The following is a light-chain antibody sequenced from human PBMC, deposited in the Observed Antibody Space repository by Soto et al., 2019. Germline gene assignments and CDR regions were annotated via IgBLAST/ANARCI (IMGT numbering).Light chain of an antibody. Sequence: QSVLTQPPSVSGAPGQRVTISCTGSRSNIGAGYDVHWYQQLPGTAPKLLIYANGNRPSGVPDRFSGSKSGTSASLAITGLQAEDEADYYCQSYDRSLSGYVLGTGTKVTVL. V-gene: IGLV1-40*01. CDR2: ANG. CDR3: QSYDRSLSGYV. CDR1: RSNIGAGYD. J-gene: IGLJ1*01.